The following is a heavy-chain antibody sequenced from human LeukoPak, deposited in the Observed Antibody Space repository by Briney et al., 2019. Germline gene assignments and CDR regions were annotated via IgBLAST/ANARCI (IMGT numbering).Heavy chain of an antibody. CDR3: ARGHRITMIVVVRSGYGMDV. CDR2: INHSGST. V-gene: IGHV4-39*07. D-gene: IGHD3-22*01. CDR1: GGSISSGGYY. Sequence: PSETLSLTCTVSGGSISSGGYYWSWIRQPPGKGLEWIGEINHSGSTNYNPSLKSRVTISVDTSKNQFSLKLSSVTAADTAVYYCARGHRITMIVVVRSGYGMDVWGQGTTVTVSS. J-gene: IGHJ6*02.